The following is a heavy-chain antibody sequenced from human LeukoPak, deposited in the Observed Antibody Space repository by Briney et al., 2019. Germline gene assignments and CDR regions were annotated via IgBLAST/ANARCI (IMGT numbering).Heavy chain of an antibody. V-gene: IGHV3-43*02. D-gene: IGHD1/OR15-1a*01. CDR3: AKGNNSLSFNFDY. Sequence: GGSLRLSCAASGFTFRDFSMHWVRQAPGKGLEWVSLVSGDGGVTHYADSVKGRFTISRDNSKNSLYLQMSSLRAEDTAFYYCAKGNNSLSFNFDYWGQGTLVTVSS. J-gene: IGHJ4*02. CDR2: VSGDGGVT. CDR1: GFTFRDFS.